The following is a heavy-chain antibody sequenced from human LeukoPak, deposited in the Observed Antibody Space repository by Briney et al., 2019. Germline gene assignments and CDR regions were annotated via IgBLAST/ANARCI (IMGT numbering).Heavy chain of an antibody. CDR2: IYSGGST. J-gene: IGHJ4*02. CDR1: GFTVSSNY. D-gene: IGHD2-21*02. CDR3: ARAAEYCGDDCYEK. Sequence: SGGSLRLSCAASGFTVSSNYMSWVRQAPGKGLEWVSVIYSGGSTYYADSVKGRFTISRDNSKNTLYLQMNSLRAEDTAVYYCARAAEYCGDDCYEKWGQGTLVTVSS. V-gene: IGHV3-53*01.